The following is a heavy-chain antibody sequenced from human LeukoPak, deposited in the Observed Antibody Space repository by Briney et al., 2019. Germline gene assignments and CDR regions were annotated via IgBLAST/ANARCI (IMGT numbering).Heavy chain of an antibody. CDR1: GFSLSTSGVG. D-gene: IGHD5-24*01. Sequence: SGPTLVNPTQTLTLTCTFSGFSLSTSGVGVVWIRQPPGKGLEWLALINSNDDKRYRPSLKSRITITKDTSKNQVILTMTNMDPVDTATYYCAHRRSGMGSIFFDSWGQGTPVSVSS. CDR2: INSNDDK. J-gene: IGHJ4*02. V-gene: IGHV2-5*01. CDR3: AHRRSGMGSIFFDS.